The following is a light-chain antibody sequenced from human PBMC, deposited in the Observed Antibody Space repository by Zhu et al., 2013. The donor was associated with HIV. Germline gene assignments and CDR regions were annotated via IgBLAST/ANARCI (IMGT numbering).Light chain of an antibody. Sequence: QSALTQPASVSGSPGQSITISCTGTTTDVGSYNLVAWYQQHPGKAPKLLIYDVTSRPSGVSDRLSASKSGNTASLTISGLRAEDEADYYCTSQTRKTTLLVFGGGTKVTVL. CDR3: TSQTRKTTLLV. J-gene: IGLJ3*02. V-gene: IGLV2-14*02. CDR2: DVT. CDR1: TTDVGSYNL.